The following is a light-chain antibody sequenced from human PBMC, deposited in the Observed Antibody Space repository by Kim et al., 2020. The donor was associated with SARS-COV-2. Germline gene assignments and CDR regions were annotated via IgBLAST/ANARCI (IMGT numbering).Light chain of an antibody. CDR2: RNN. V-gene: IGLV1-47*01. CDR3: AAWDDSLSGYV. CDR1: SSNIGSNY. Sequence: ELTQPPSASGTPGQRVTISCSGGSSNIGSNYVYWYQHLPGTAPKLLIYRNNQRPSGVPDRFSGSKSATSASLAISGLRSEDEADYDCAAWDDSLSGYVFGSGTKDTVL. J-gene: IGLJ1*01.